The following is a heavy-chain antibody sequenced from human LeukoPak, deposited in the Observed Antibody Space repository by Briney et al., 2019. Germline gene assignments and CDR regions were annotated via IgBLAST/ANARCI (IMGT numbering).Heavy chain of an antibody. D-gene: IGHD3-10*01. Sequence: RGSLRDSRAASGFTFLGDWMCCVRQAPGKGLEWVGRVKSTADGGTTDYAAPVKGRFTISRDDSRNTLYLQMDSLKPEDTAVFYCSTVVPSIGGGKLVYWRQGTLVTVSS. CDR2: VKSTADGGTT. CDR3: STVVPSIGGGKLVY. V-gene: IGHV3-15*01. CDR1: GFTFLGDW. J-gene: IGHJ4*02.